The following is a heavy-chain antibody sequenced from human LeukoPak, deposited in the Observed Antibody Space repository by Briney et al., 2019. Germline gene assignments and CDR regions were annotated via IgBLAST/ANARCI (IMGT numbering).Heavy chain of an antibody. CDR2: ITGSGGNT. J-gene: IGHJ4*02. D-gene: IGHD3-9*01. CDR3: AKWGDYDVLTGYYVSDY. Sequence: GASLRLSCVASGFTFSSYAMSWVRQAPGKGLEWVSAITGSGGNTYYADSVKGRLTVSRDNSKNTVFLQMNSLRAEDTAVYYCAKWGDYDVLTGYYVSDYWGQGTLVTVSS. CDR1: GFTFSSYA. V-gene: IGHV3-23*01.